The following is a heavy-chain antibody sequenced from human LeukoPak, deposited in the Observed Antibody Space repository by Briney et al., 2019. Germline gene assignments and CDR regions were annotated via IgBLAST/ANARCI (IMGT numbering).Heavy chain of an antibody. CDR1: GGTFSSYA. J-gene: IGHJ4*02. D-gene: IGHD1-7*01. Sequence: ASVKVSCKASGGTFSSYAISWVRQAPGQGLEWMGGIIPIFGTANYAQKFQGRVTITTDESTSTAYMELSSLRSEDTAVYYCATDPPSITGTTDFDYWGQGTLVTVSS. CDR3: ATDPPSITGTTDFDY. V-gene: IGHV1-69*05. CDR2: IIPIFGTA.